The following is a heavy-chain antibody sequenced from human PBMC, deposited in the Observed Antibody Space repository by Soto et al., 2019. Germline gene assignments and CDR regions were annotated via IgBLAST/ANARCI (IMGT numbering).Heavy chain of an antibody. Sequence: EVQLVESGGGLVKPGGSLRLSCAASGFTFSNAWMTWVRQAPGKGLEWVGRIESKPDGGAIDYAAPLNGRFTMSREDSKNTLYLQIKSQKAEDTAMYYCTPQGLYTRSYYNACHIWGQGTMVTISS. J-gene: IGHJ3*02. CDR2: IESKPDGGAI. CDR1: GFTFSNAW. CDR3: TPQGLYTRSYYNACHI. D-gene: IGHD1-26*01. V-gene: IGHV3-15*04.